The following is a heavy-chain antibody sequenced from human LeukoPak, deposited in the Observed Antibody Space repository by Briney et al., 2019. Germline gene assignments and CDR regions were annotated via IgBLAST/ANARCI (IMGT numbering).Heavy chain of an antibody. CDR1: GGSISSYY. D-gene: IGHD6-13*01. CDR2: IYTSGST. Sequence: SETLSLTCTASGGSISSYYWSWLRQPAGKGLEWIGRIYTSGSTNYNPSLKSRVTMSVDTSKNQFSLKLSSVTAADTAVYYCAREKLKQQPYTDVWGKGTTVTVSS. J-gene: IGHJ6*03. V-gene: IGHV4-4*07. CDR3: AREKLKQQPYTDV.